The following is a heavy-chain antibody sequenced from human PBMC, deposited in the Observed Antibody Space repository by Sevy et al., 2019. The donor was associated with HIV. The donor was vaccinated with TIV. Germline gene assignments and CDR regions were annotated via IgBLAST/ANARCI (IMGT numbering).Heavy chain of an antibody. Sequence: SETLSLTCAVYGGSFSGYYWSWIRQPPGKGLEWIGEINHSGSTNYNPSLKSRVTISVDTSKNQFSLKLSSVTAADTAVYYCGIGGYSYGYGKNNWFDPWGQGTLVTVSS. CDR3: GIGGYSYGYGKNNWFDP. CDR1: GGSFSGYY. CDR2: INHSGST. V-gene: IGHV4-34*01. D-gene: IGHD5-18*01. J-gene: IGHJ5*02.